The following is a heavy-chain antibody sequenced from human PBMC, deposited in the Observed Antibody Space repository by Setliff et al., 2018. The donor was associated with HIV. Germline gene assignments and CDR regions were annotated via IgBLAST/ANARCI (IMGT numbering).Heavy chain of an antibody. V-gene: IGHV3-15*01. D-gene: IGHD2-2*01. J-gene: IGHJ5*02. CDR1: GFTFSNAW. CDR3: AKVNPRSVVPSARILGGFDP. Sequence: GGSLRLSCAASGFTFSNAWMSWVRQAPGKGLEWVGRIKSKTDGGTTDYAAPVKGRFTISRDDSKNTLYLQMNSLRAEDTAVYYCAKVNPRSVVPSARILGGFDPWGQGTPVTVSS. CDR2: IKSKTDGGTT.